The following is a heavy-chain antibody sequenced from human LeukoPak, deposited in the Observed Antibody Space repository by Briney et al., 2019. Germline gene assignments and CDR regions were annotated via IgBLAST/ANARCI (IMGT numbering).Heavy chain of an antibody. CDR2: IYYSGTT. J-gene: IGHJ6*02. Sequence: SETLSLTCTVSGASIRSYYWSWIRQPPGKGLDWIGYIYYSGTTNYNPSLKSRVTISVDTSKNQFSLKLSSVTAADTAVYYCARAHSNRSGRQWLVRDNYYYGVDVWGQGTTVTVSS. CDR3: ARAHSNRSGRQWLVRDNYYYGVDV. D-gene: IGHD6-19*01. CDR1: GASIRSYY. V-gene: IGHV4-59*01.